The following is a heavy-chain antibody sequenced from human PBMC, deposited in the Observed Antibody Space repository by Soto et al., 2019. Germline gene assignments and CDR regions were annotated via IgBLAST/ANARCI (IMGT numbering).Heavy chain of an antibody. CDR3: AKSGPTNYFDF. CDR1: GFTFSTFA. Sequence: VGSLRLSCAASGFTFSTFAMNWVRQAPVKGLEWVSGITGGSGFTFYADSVKGRFTISRDDSENTLFLQMSSLRAEDTAKYYCAKSGPTNYFDFWGQGTLVTVSS. V-gene: IGHV3-23*01. D-gene: IGHD1-26*01. J-gene: IGHJ4*02. CDR2: ITGGSGFT.